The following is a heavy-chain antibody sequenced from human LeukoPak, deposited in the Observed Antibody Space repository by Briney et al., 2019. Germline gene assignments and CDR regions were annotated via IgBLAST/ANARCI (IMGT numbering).Heavy chain of an antibody. V-gene: IGHV3-48*01. J-gene: IGHJ4*02. D-gene: IGHD3-22*01. CDR1: GFTFSSYS. CDR2: VSSGSSTI. CDR3: ARGLTMTTHFDY. Sequence: GGSLRLSCAASGFTFSSYSMNWVRQAPGKGLEWVSYVSSGSSTIYYADSVKGRFTISRDNAKNSLYLQMNSLRAEDTAVYYCARGLTMTTHFDYWGQGTLVTVSS.